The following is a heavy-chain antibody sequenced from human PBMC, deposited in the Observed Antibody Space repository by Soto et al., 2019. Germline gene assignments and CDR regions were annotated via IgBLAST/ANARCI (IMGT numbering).Heavy chain of an antibody. CDR1: GFTVSSNY. Sequence: PGGSLRLSCAASGFTVSSNYMSWVRQAPGKGLEWVSVIYTGGNTYYADSVKGRFTISRDNPKNTLYLQMNNLRAGDTAVYYCARDKGGDSTAYSDYWGQGTLVTVSS. D-gene: IGHD3-22*01. V-gene: IGHV3-53*01. CDR2: IYTGGNT. J-gene: IGHJ4*02. CDR3: ARDKGGDSTAYSDY.